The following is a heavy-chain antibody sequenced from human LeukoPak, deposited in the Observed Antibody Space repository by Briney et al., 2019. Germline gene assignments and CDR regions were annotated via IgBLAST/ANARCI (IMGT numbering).Heavy chain of an antibody. J-gene: IGHJ5*02. CDR1: GFTVSNNY. CDR3: ARGNSDSWNYKRGFDH. Sequence: GGSLRLSCAASGFTVSNNYMSWVRQAPGKGLEWVSITYATSGTYYADSVKGRFTISRDSSTNTLYLQMNSLRAEDSAVYYCARGNSDSWNYKRGFDHWGQGTLVTVSS. CDR2: TYATSGT. D-gene: IGHD1-7*01. V-gene: IGHV3-53*01.